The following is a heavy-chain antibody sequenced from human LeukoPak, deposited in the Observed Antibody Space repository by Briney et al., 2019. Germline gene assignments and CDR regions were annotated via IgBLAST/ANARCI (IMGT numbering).Heavy chain of an antibody. CDR2: IVVGSGNT. CDR3: AADPSYSSGYRYYFDY. D-gene: IGHD3-22*01. CDR1: GFTFISSA. Sequence: SVKVSCKTSGFTFISSAEQWVRQARGQRLEWIGWIVVGSGNTNYAQKFQERVTITRDMSTSTAYMELSSLRSEDTAVYYCAADPSYSSGYRYYFDYWGQGTLVTVSS. J-gene: IGHJ4*02. V-gene: IGHV1-58*01.